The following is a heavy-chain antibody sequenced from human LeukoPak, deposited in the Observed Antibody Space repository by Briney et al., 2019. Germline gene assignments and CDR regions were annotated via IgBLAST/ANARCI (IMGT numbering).Heavy chain of an antibody. D-gene: IGHD6-6*01. V-gene: IGHV1-2*02. CDR3: ARETTYSTSSLHY. CDR1: GFIITGYY. J-gene: IGHJ4*02. CDR2: INPNSGGT. Sequence: ASVKVSCKASGFIITGYYIHWVRQAPGQGLEWMGWINPNSGGTNYAQKFQGRVTLTRDTSISTAYMELSRLRSDDTAVYYCARETTYSTSSLHYWGQGTLVTVSS.